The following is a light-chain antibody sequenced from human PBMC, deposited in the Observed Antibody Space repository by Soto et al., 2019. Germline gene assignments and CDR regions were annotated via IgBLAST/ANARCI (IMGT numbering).Light chain of an antibody. CDR2: DAS. J-gene: IGKJ1*01. CDR1: QRVSNN. CDR3: QQYNNWPPWT. V-gene: IGKV3-15*01. Sequence: ILMTQSPATLSVSPGERATLSCRASQRVSNNLAWSQQKPCQAPILLIYDASTRANGIPARFSGSGSGTEFTLTISGLQSEDFAVYYCQQYNNWPPWTFGQVNKVEIK.